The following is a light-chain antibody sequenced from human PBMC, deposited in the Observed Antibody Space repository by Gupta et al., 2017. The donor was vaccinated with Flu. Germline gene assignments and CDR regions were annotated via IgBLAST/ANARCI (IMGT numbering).Light chain of an antibody. Sequence: QSALTQPASVSGSPGQSITISCTGTRSDVGGYNYVSWYQHHPGKVPKLIIYDVSNRPSGVSNRFSGSKSGNTASLTISGLQAEDEADYFCSSYKSSSSYVFGTGTKVTVL. V-gene: IGLV2-14*03. J-gene: IGLJ1*01. CDR1: RSDVGGYNY. CDR2: DVS. CDR3: SSYKSSSSYV.